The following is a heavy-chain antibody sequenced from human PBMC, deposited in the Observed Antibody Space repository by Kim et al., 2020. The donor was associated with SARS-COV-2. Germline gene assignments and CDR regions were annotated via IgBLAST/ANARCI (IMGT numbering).Heavy chain of an antibody. Sequence: GGSLRLSCAASGFTFNNYAMHWVRQAPGKGLEWVAVIWYDGSNEKYADSAKGRFTISRDNSKNTLYLQMNSLRVEDTAVYYCARAPHAAAVSRFNIWGQGTVATVSS. CDR2: IWYDGSNE. CDR1: GFTFNNYA. CDR3: ARAPHAAAVSRFNI. V-gene: IGHV3-33*08. D-gene: IGHD6-13*01. J-gene: IGHJ3*02.